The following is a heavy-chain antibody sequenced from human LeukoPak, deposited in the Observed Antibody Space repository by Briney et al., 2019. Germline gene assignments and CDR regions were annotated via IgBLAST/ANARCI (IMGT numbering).Heavy chain of an antibody. D-gene: IGHD6-19*01. V-gene: IGHV3-43*02. Sequence: PGGSLRLSCAASGFTFSSYAMSWVRQAPGKGLEWVSLISGDGGSTYYADSVKGRFTISRDNSKNSLYLQMNSLRTEDTALYYCAKDISSSGWSYYFDYWGQGTLVTVSS. CDR3: AKDISSSGWSYYFDY. CDR2: ISGDGGST. CDR1: GFTFSSYA. J-gene: IGHJ4*02.